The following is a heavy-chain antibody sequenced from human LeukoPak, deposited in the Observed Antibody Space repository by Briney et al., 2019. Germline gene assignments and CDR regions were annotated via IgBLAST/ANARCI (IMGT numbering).Heavy chain of an antibody. J-gene: IGHJ4*02. CDR1: GFTFSSYA. CDR2: IRYDGSNK. CDR3: ADMTTVDY. D-gene: IGHD4-11*01. Sequence: GGSLRLSCAASGFTFSSYAMHWVRQAPGKGLEWVAFIRYDGSNKYYADSVKGRFTISRDNSKNMLYLQMNSLRAEDTAVYYCADMTTVDYWGQGTLVTVSS. V-gene: IGHV3-30*02.